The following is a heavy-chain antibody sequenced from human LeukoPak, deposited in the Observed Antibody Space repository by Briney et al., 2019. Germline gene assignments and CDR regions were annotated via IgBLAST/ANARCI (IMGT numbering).Heavy chain of an antibody. CDR3: ARGQPRIAAADNNWFDP. V-gene: IGHV1-69*13. D-gene: IGHD6-13*01. J-gene: IGHJ5*02. Sequence: SVKVSCKASGGTFSSYAISWVRQAPGQGLEWMGGIIPIFGTANYAQKFQGRVTITADESTSTAYMELSSLRSEDTAVYYCARGQPRIAAADNNWFDPWGQGTLVTVSS. CDR2: IIPIFGTA. CDR1: GGTFSSYA.